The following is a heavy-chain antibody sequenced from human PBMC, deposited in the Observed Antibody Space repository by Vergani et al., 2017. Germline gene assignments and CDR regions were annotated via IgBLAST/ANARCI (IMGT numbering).Heavy chain of an antibody. V-gene: IGHV5-51*03. CDR2: IYPADSDT. CDR1: EYSFGNYW. CDR3: ARHTTYTDS. J-gene: IGHJ4*02. D-gene: IGHD2/OR15-2a*01. Sequence: EVELVQSGPEMRTPGEPLKISCKGSEYSFGNYWIGWVRQMPGKGLEWMGIIYPADSDTRYSPSFQGQVTISADKSISTAFLQWDSLKASDTALYYCARHTTYTDSWGQGTLVTVSS.